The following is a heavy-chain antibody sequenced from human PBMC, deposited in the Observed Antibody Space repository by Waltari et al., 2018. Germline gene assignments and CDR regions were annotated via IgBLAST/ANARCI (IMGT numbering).Heavy chain of an antibody. V-gene: IGHV1-2*02. CDR1: GYTFTAYD. D-gene: IGHD4-17*01. CDR2: INPRSGET. CDR3: AREGSHLTTVNDY. J-gene: IGHJ4*02. Sequence: QEHLVQSGAEVKKPGASVRVPCKASGYTFTAYDIHWVRQAPGQGLQWMGWINPRSGETKFTQKFQGRVTMTRDTSLNTAYMEISSLVFDDTAVYYCAREGSHLTTVNDYWGQGTQVIVSS.